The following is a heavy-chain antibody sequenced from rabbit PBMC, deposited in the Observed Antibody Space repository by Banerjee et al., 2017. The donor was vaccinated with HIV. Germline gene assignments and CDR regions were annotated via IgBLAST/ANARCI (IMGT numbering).Heavy chain of an antibody. J-gene: IGHJ4*01. CDR1: GFTLSSYW. V-gene: IGHV1S45*01. Sequence: QEQLEESGGDLVKPEGSLTLSCKASGFTLSSYWMCWVRQAPGKGLEWIACINTSSGNTVYASWAKGRFTISKTSSTTVTLQMTSLTAADTATYFCARDLAGVIGWNFSLWGQGTLVTVS. CDR3: ARDLAGVIGWNFSL. D-gene: IGHD4-1*01. CDR2: INTSSGNT.